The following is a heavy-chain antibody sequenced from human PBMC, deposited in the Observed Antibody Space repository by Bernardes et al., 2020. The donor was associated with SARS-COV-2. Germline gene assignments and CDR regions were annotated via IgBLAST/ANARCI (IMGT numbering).Heavy chain of an antibody. J-gene: IGHJ5*02. V-gene: IGHV4-34*01. CDR1: GGSLSGFD. CDR3: ARGQVDISMMVVVFTGASFWFDR. D-gene: IGHD3-22*01. CDR2: INHSGST. Sequence: SETLSLTCAVYGGSLSGFDWSWIRQPPGKGLEWIGEINHSGSTNYSPSPKSRVTTSIDTSKNQFSLKLSSVTVADTAVYYCARGQVDISMMVVVFTGASFWFDRWGQGTLVTVSS.